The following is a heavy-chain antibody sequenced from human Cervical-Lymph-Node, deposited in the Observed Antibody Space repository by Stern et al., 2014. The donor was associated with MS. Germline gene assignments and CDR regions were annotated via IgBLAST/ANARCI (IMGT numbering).Heavy chain of an antibody. CDR2: IIPILGTA. V-gene: IGHV1-69*01. CDR3: STLGGTPLFDS. J-gene: IGHJ4*02. Sequence: VQLVESGPEVKKPGSSVKVSCKASGGTFSSYAISWVRQAPGQGLEWMGGIIPILGTANFTQKFQGRVTITADESTSTAYMELSSLRSEDTAVYYCSTLGGTPLFDSWGQGTLVTVSS. CDR1: GGTFSSYA. D-gene: IGHD1/OR15-1a*01.